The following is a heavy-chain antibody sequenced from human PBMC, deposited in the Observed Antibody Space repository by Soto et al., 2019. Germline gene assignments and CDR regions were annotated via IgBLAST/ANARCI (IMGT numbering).Heavy chain of an antibody. D-gene: IGHD6-13*01. V-gene: IGHV3-7*01. CDR1: GFTFSSYW. Sequence: EVQLVESGGGLVQPGGSLRLSCAASGFTFSSYWMSWVRQAPGKGLEWVANIKQDGSEKYYVDSVKGRFTISRDNAKNSLYLQMNSLRAEDTAVYYCARVSYSRGSFDAFDIWGQGTMVTVSS. CDR3: ARVSYSRGSFDAFDI. CDR2: IKQDGSEK. J-gene: IGHJ3*02.